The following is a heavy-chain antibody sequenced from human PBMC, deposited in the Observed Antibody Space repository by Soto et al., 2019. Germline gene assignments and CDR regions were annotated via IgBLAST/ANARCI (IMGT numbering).Heavy chain of an antibody. D-gene: IGHD3-22*01. CDR1: GGSISSGGYY. CDR2: IFYSWST. Sequence: QVQLQESGPGLVKPSQTLSLTCTVSGGSISSGGYYWSWIRQHPGEGLEWIGYIFYSWSTYYNPSLKSRVTISVDTAKNQCSLKLSSVTAADTTVYYCASYDKSGYHGVNIWGQGTMVTVSS. J-gene: IGHJ3*02. V-gene: IGHV4-31*03. CDR3: ASYDKSGYHGVNI.